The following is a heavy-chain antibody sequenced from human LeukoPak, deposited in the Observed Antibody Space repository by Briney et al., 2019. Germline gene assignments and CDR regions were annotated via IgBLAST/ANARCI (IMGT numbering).Heavy chain of an antibody. D-gene: IGHD5-24*01. V-gene: IGHV3-23*01. CDR2: ITNYGGTT. CDR1: GFTFSTYA. J-gene: IGHJ1*01. CDR3: AKDGLSGYNLVY. Sequence: GGSLRLSCAASGFTFSTYAMAWVRQAPGKGLEWVSTITNYGGTTNHADSVRGRFTISRDNSKNTLYLQMNSLRGEDTAVYYCAKDGLSGYNLVYWGQGTLVTDSS.